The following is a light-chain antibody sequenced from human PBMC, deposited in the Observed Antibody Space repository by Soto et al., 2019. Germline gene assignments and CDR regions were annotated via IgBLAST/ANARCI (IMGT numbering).Light chain of an antibody. Sequence: DIVMTQSPLSLPVTPGEPASISCRSSQSLLHSNGYNYLDWYLQKPGQSPQLVIYLGSNRASGVPDRFRGSGSGTDFTLKISRVEAEDVGVYYCMQALQTPLYTFGQGTKLEIK. V-gene: IGKV2-28*01. CDR3: MQALQTPLYT. J-gene: IGKJ2*01. CDR1: QSLLHSNGYNY. CDR2: LGS.